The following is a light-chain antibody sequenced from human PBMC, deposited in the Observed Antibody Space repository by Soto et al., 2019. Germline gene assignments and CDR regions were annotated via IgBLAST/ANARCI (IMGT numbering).Light chain of an antibody. Sequence: DIQMTQSPSTLSGSVGDRFTITCRASQTISSWLSWYQQKPGKAPKLLIYKSSTLKSGVPSRFSGSGSGTEFTLPISRLQPDDFAPYSCQPYNSYSEAFGNGTKGDIK. CDR2: KSS. J-gene: IGKJ1*01. CDR3: QPYNSYSEA. V-gene: IGKV1-5*03. CDR1: QTISSW.